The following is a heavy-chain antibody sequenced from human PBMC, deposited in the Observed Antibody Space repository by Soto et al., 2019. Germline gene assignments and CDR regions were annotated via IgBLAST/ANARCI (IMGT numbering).Heavy chain of an antibody. J-gene: IGHJ6*02. CDR3: ARVVLWFGYYYYYGMDV. CDR1: GGSFSGYY. Sequence: PSETLSLTCAVYGGSFSGYYWSWIRQHPGKGLEWIGEINHSGSTNYNPSLKSRVTISVDTSKNQFSLKLSSVTAADTAVYYCARVVLWFGYYYYYGMDVWGQGTTVTVSS. D-gene: IGHD3-10*01. CDR2: INHSGST. V-gene: IGHV4-34*01.